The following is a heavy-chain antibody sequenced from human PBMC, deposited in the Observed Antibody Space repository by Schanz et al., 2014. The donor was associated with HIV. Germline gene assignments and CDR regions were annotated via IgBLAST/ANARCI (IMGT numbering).Heavy chain of an antibody. J-gene: IGHJ6*02. CDR1: GYTFTSYN. D-gene: IGHD6-6*01. CDR3: AREGTAARQFYYYGMDV. V-gene: IGHV1-46*01. Sequence: QVQLVQSGAEVKKPGTSVKVSCKASGYTFTSYNMHWVRQAPGQGLEWMGMINPSGGGTGSAQKFQGRLIVTRDTCISTAYMELSRLRSDDTAVYYCAREGTAARQFYYYGMDVWGQGTTVTVSS. CDR2: INPSGGGT.